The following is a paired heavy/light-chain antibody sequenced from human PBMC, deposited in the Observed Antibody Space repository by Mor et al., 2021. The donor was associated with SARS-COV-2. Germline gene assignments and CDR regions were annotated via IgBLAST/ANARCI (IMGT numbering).Light chain of an antibody. V-gene: IGKV3-15*01. CDR1: QSVSSN. CDR2: GAS. J-gene: IGKJ1*01. CDR3: QQYNNWPSGT. Sequence: EIVMTQSPATLSVSPGERATLSCRASQSVSSNLAWYQQKPGQAPRLLIYGASTRATGIPARFSGSGSGTEFTLTISSLQSEDFAVYYCQQYNNWPSGTFGQGTKVEIK.
Heavy chain of an antibody. CDR2: IYYSGST. CDR3: AAAGSAIPHYYYYYGMDV. CDR1: GGSISSSSYY. V-gene: IGHV4-39*01. J-gene: IGHJ6*02. Sequence: QLQLQESGPGLVKPSETLSLTCTVSGGSISSSSYYWGWIRQPPGKGLEWIGSIYYSGSTYYNPSLKSRVTISVDTSKNQFSLKLSSVTAADTAVYYCAAAGSAIPHYYYYYGMDVWGQGTTVTVSS. D-gene: IGHD6-13*01.